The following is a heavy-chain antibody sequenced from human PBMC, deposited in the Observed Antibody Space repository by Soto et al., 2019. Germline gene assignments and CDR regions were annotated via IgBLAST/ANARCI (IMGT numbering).Heavy chain of an antibody. CDR2: IYYSGST. J-gene: IGHJ4*02. D-gene: IGHD3-22*01. V-gene: IGHV4-39*01. CDR1: GGSISSSSYY. CDR3: ARHAYYYDSSGYYYMRLIDY. Sequence: SETLSLTCTVSGGSISSSSYYWGWIRQPPGKGLEWIGSIYYSGSTYYNPSLKSRVTISVDTSKNQFSLKLSSVTAADTAVYYCARHAYYYDSSGYYYMRLIDYWGQGTLVTVSS.